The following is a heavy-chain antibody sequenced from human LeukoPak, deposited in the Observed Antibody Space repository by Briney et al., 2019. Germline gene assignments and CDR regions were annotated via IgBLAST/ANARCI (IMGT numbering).Heavy chain of an antibody. J-gene: IGHJ3*02. CDR1: GFTFSSYA. D-gene: IGHD5-12*01. V-gene: IGHV3-30*04. CDR2: ISYDGSNK. Sequence: GGSLRLSCAASGFTFSSYAMHWVRQAPGKGLEWVAVISYDGSNKYYADSVKGRFTISRDNSKNTLYLQMNSLRAEDTAVYYCAKDGGRYRSTYSGYEAVDAFDIWGQGTMVTVSS. CDR3: AKDGGRYRSTYSGYEAVDAFDI.